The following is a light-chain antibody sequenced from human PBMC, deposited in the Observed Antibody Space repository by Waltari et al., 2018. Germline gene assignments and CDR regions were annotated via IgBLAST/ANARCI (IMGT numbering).Light chain of an antibody. J-gene: IGKJ1*01. V-gene: IGKV1-5*03. Sequence: DIHMPHSPSTRSASVGHRVTTTCRASPTISTWLAWYQQRPGKAPKLLIYPASTLESGVPSRFSGSGVGTQFTRTISGLQPDDFATYYCQHYNTESRPFGQGTKVEIK. CDR2: PAS. CDR1: PTISTW. CDR3: QHYNTESRP.